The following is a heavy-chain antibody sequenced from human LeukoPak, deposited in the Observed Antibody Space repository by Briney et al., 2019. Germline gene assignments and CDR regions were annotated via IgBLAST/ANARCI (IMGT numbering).Heavy chain of an antibody. J-gene: IGHJ4*02. D-gene: IGHD2-21*02. V-gene: IGHV1-8*01. Sequence: ASVKVSCKASGYTFTSYDINWVRQATGQGLEWMGWMNPNSGNTGYAQKFQGRVTMTRNTSISTAYMELSSLRSEDTAVYYCARLDCGGDCYALSYWGQGTLVTVSS. CDR1: GYTFTSYD. CDR2: MNPNSGNT. CDR3: ARLDCGGDCYALSY.